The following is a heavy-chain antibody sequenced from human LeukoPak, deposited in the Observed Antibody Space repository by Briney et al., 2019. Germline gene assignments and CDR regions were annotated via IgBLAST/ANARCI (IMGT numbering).Heavy chain of an antibody. D-gene: IGHD3-3*01. CDR3: ARDSTPKGYDFWSGYSSDAFDI. J-gene: IGHJ3*02. CDR1: GFTFSSYE. Sequence: PGGSLRLSCAASGFTFSSYEMNWVRQAPGKGLEWVSYISSSSSYIYYADSVKGRFTISRDNAKNSLYLQMNSLRAEDTAVYYCARDSTPKGYDFWSGYSSDAFDIWGQGTMVTVSS. V-gene: IGHV3-21*05. CDR2: ISSSSSYI.